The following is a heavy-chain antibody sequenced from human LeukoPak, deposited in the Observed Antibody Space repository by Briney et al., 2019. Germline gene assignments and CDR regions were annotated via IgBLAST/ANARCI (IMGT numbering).Heavy chain of an antibody. J-gene: IGHJ6*02. CDR1: EFTFSSFA. Sequence: GGSLRLSCAASEFTFSSFAMSWVRQAPGKGLDWVSAISGSGGSTYYADSVKGRFTVSRDNSKNTLYLQMNSLGAEDTAVYFCAKVLYSGSYSPYYYAMDVWGQGTTVTVSS. CDR3: AKVLYSGSYSPYYYAMDV. CDR2: ISGSGGST. D-gene: IGHD1-26*01. V-gene: IGHV3-23*01.